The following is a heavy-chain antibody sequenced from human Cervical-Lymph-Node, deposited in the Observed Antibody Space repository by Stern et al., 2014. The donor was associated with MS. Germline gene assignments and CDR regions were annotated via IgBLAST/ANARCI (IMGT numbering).Heavy chain of an antibody. Sequence: QVKLVQSGAEVKNPGASVQVSCKASGYTFTDYSMPWMRQAPGQGLEWMGWINPNNGMSKSAQKFQGWVTMTRYTSTITAYMELSRLRSDDTAIYYCARASTTANNYYDGVDVWGQGTTVTVTS. J-gene: IGHJ6*02. CDR3: ARASTTANNYYDGVDV. V-gene: IGHV1-2*04. D-gene: IGHD1-1*01. CDR2: INPNNGMS. CDR1: GYTFTDYS.